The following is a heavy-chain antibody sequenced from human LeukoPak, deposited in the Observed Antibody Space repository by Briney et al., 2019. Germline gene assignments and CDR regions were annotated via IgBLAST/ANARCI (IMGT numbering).Heavy chain of an antibody. CDR1: GGSFSCYY. D-gene: IGHD6-6*01. CDR3: ARVSAARPGWFDP. J-gene: IGHJ5*02. Sequence: SETLSLTCAVYGGSFSCYYWSWIRQPPGKGLEWIGEINHSGSTNYNPSLKSRVTISVDTSKNQFSLKLSSVTAADTAVYYCARVSAARPGWFDPWGQGTLVTVSS. CDR2: INHSGST. V-gene: IGHV4-34*01.